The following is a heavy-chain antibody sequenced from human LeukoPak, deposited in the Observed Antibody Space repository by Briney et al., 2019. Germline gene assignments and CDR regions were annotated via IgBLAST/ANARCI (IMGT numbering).Heavy chain of an antibody. CDR2: IYYSGST. Sequence: PSETLSLTCTVSGGSISSYYWSWIRQPPGKGVAWIGYIYYSGSTNYNPSLKSRVTISVDTPKNQFSLKLSSVTAADTAVYYCARGYYGSGSYFDYWGQGTLVTVSS. V-gene: IGHV4-59*01. CDR3: ARGYYGSGSYFDY. CDR1: GGSISSYY. D-gene: IGHD3-10*01. J-gene: IGHJ4*02.